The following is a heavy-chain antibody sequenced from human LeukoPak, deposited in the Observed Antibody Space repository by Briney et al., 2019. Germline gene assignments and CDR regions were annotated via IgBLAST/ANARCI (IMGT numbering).Heavy chain of an antibody. CDR1: GFTFNSYW. D-gene: IGHD6-13*01. Sequence: GGSLRLSCAASGFTFNSYWMSWVRQAPGKGLEWVANVQQEGSEKYYVDSVKGRFTISRDNAKNSMYLQMNSLRAEDTATYYCATTLNIATAGYFWGQGTLVTVSS. CDR3: ATTLNIATAGYF. CDR2: VQQEGSEK. J-gene: IGHJ4*02. V-gene: IGHV3-7*01.